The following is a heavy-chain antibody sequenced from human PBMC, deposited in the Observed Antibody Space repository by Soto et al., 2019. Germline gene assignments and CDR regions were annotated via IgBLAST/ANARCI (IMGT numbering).Heavy chain of an antibody. CDR2: ISAYNGNT. D-gene: IGHD3-10*01. J-gene: IGHJ6*02. CDR1: GYTFTSYG. CDR3: ARDPGFYGSGSYYPDYYYYGMDV. Sequence: ASVKVSCKASGYTFTSYGISWVRQAPGQGLEWMGWISAYNGNTNYAQKLQGRVTMTTDTSTSTAYMELRSLRSDDTAVYYCARDPGFYGSGSYYPDYYYYGMDVWGQGTTVTVSS. V-gene: IGHV1-18*01.